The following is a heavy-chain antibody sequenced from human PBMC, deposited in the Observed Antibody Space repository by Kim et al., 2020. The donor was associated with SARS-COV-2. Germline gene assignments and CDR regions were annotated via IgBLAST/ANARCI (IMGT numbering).Heavy chain of an antibody. CDR1: GGSISSSSYY. CDR3: AKQSYFQSGFDY. V-gene: IGHV4-39*01. Sequence: SETLSLTCTVSGGSISSSSYYWGWIRQPPGKGLEWIGSIYYSGSTYYNPSLKSRVTISVDTSKNQFSLKLSSVTAADTAVYYCAKQSYFQSGFDYWGQGTLVTVSS. J-gene: IGHJ4*02. D-gene: IGHD1-26*01. CDR2: IYYSGST.